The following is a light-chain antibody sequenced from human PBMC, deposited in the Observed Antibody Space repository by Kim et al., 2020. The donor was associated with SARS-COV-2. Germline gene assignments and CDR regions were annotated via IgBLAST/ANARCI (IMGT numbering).Light chain of an antibody. J-gene: IGKJ3*01. CDR3: QQYGSSLFT. V-gene: IGKV3-20*01. CDR2: GAS. CDR1: QSVSSSY. Sequence: SPGERAPLSCRASQSVSSSYLAWYQQKPGQAPRLLIYGASGRATGLPGRFSGSGAGTDFTLTISRREPEDFAVYYCQQYGSSLFTFGPGTKVDSK.